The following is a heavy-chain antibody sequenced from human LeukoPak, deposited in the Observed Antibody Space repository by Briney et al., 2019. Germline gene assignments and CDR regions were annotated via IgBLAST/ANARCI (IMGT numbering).Heavy chain of an antibody. Sequence: GGSLRLSCAASGFTFSSYAMSWVRQAPGKGLEWVSAISGSGGSTYYADSVKGRFTISRDNSKNTLYLQMNSLRAEDTAVYYCAKAYYYDSSGYYGSNFDYWGQGTLVTVSS. V-gene: IGHV3-23*01. D-gene: IGHD3-22*01. CDR2: ISGSGGST. CDR1: GFTFSSYA. J-gene: IGHJ4*02. CDR3: AKAYYYDSSGYYGSNFDY.